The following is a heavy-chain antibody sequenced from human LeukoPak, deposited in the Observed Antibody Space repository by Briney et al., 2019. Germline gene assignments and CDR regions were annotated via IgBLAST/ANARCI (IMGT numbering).Heavy chain of an antibody. J-gene: IGHJ4*02. D-gene: IGHD2-15*01. V-gene: IGHV5-51*01. CDR3: ARAPSFHYCSGGSCYFH. Sequence: GETLKISWKGFGYRFTSYSVGWVAQIPGKGLEGMGNIFPGDSDTRYSPSFQGQVTISADKSISTAYPQWSSLKASDTAMYYCARAPSFHYCSGGSCYFHRGQGTLVTVSS. CDR2: IFPGDSDT. CDR1: GYRFTSYS.